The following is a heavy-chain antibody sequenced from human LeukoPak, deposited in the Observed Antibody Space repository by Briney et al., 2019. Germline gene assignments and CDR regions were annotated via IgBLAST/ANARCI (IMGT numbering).Heavy chain of an antibody. CDR1: GGSISSYY. V-gene: IGHV4-59*01. J-gene: IGHJ4*02. CDR2: IYYSGST. Sequence: PSETLSLTCTVSGGSISSYYWSWIRQPPGKGLEWIVYIYYSGSTNYNPSLKSRVTISVDTSKNQFSLKLSSVTAADTAVYYCARLTYYDILTGYNFDYWGQGTLVTVSS. CDR3: ARLTYYDILTGYNFDY. D-gene: IGHD3-9*01.